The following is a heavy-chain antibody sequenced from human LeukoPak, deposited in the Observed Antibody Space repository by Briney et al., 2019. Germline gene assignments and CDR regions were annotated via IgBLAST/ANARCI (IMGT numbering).Heavy chain of an antibody. J-gene: IGHJ4*02. Sequence: SETLSLTCTVSGYSISSGYHWGWIRQPPGKGLAWIGSIYHSGSTYYNPSLKSRVTISVDTSKNQFSLKLRSVTAADTAVYYCASRKLGNDYWGQGTLVTVSS. CDR2: IYHSGST. CDR1: GYSISSGYH. V-gene: IGHV4-38-2*02. D-gene: IGHD7-27*01. CDR3: ASRKLGNDY.